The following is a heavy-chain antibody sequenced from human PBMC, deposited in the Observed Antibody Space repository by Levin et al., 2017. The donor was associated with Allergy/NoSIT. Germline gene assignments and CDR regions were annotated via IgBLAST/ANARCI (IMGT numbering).Heavy chain of an antibody. D-gene: IGHD3-10*01. CDR1: GGSFSGYY. Sequence: SETLSLTCAVYGGSFSGYYWSWIRQPPGKGLEWIGEINHSGSTNYNPSLKSRVTISVDTSKNQFSLKLSSVTAADTAVYYCARARGGSGRSWFDPWGQGTLVTVSS. CDR2: INHSGST. V-gene: IGHV4-34*01. CDR3: ARARGGSGRSWFDP. J-gene: IGHJ5*02.